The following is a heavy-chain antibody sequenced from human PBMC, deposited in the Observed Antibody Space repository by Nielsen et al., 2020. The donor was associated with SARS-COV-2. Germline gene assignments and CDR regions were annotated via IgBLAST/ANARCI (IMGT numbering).Heavy chain of an antibody. V-gene: IGHV4-34*03. J-gene: IGHJ5*02. D-gene: IGHD3-10*01. CDR2: INHSGST. CDR3: FSGGLGA. Sequence: WIRQPPGKGLEWIGEINHSGSTNYNPSLKSRVTISVDTSKNQFSLKLSSVTAADTAVYYVFSGGLGAWGQGTLVTVSS.